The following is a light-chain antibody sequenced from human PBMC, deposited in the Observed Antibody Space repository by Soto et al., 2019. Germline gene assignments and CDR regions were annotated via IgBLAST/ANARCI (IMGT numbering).Light chain of an antibody. CDR2: DAS. CDR1: KDISNY. CDR3: QQYDNLLFT. V-gene: IGKV1-33*01. J-gene: IGKJ3*01. Sequence: DIQMTQSPSSLSASVGDRVTITCQASKDISNYLNWYQQKPGKAPKLLIYDASNLETGVPSRFSGSGSGTDFTFTISSLQPEDIAKYYCQQYDNLLFTFGPGTKVDIK.